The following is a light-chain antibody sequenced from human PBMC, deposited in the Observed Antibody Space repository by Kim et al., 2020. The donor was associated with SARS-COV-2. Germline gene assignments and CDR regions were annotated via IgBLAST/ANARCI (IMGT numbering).Light chain of an antibody. Sequence: DIQMTQSPSSLAASVGDRVTITCRASQNINSFLNWYQQRPGKAPQLLIYAASTLQIGVPSRFSGSGSGTDFTLTITSLQPEDFATYYCQQSHTAPLLTFGGGTKVDIK. CDR3: QQSHTAPLLT. CDR1: QNINSF. J-gene: IGKJ4*01. CDR2: AAS. V-gene: IGKV1-39*01.